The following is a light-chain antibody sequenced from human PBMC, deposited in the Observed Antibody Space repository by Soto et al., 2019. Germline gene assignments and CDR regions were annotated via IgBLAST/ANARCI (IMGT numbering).Light chain of an antibody. CDR2: DAS. CDR1: QSVSRY. CDR3: HQRSNWPST. J-gene: IGKJ4*01. V-gene: IGKV3-11*01. Sequence: EIVLTQSPATLSLSPGERATLSCRASQSVSRYLAWYQQKPGQAPRLLIYDASNRATGIPARFSGSGSGTDFTLTSTSVEPEDLAVYYCHQRSNWPSTFGGGTKVEIK.